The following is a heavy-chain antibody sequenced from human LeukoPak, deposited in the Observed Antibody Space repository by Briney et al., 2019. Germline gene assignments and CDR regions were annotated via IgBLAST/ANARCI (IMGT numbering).Heavy chain of an antibody. CDR2: IRYNGNDK. V-gene: IGHV3-30*02. CDR1: GFKFSDFG. Sequence: QPGGSLRLSCTASGFKFSDFGMHWVRQAPGKGLEWVAFIRYNGNDKYYADSVKGRFTISRDNSKNTLYMEMKSLSVEDTAVYYCAKTRSSGSYIDYGGQGTLVSVSS. D-gene: IGHD3-10*01. CDR3: AKTRSSGSYIDY. J-gene: IGHJ4*02.